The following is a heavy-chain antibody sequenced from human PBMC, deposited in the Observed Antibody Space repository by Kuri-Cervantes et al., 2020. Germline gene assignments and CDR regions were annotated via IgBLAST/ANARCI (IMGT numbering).Heavy chain of an antibody. J-gene: IGHJ4*02. V-gene: IGHV1-69*13. D-gene: IGHD1-26*01. Sequence: SVKVSCKASGGPFSTDVIIWVRQAPGQGLEWMGGIIPIFGTANYAQKFQGRVTITADESTGTAYMELSSLRSEDTAVYYCARSGEYSGSLGWGQGTLVTVSS. CDR3: ARSGEYSGSLG. CDR1: GGPFSTDV. CDR2: IIPIFGTA.